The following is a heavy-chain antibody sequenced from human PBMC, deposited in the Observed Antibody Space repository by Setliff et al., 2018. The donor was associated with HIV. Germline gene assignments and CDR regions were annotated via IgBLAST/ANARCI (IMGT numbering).Heavy chain of an antibody. V-gene: IGHV1-46*01. CDR2: IAPSGGGT. Sequence: ASVKVSCKASGYIFTTYYIHWVRQAPGQGLEWIGMIAPSGGGTNFAQKFQGRVTMTRDKSTGTVYMELSSLRSEDTAIYYCARERAPDYSSDFRYFDWFPDVWGQGTLVTVSS. D-gene: IGHD3-9*01. CDR3: ARERAPDYSSDFRYFDWFPDV. CDR1: GYIFTTYY. J-gene: IGHJ4*02.